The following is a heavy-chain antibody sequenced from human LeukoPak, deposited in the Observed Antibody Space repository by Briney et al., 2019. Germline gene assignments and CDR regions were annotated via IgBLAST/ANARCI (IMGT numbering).Heavy chain of an antibody. CDR3: ARGPKMARSNWFDP. CDR2: ISSSSSYI. D-gene: IGHD5-24*01. Sequence: GGSLRLSCAASGFTFSSYSMNWVRQAPGKGLEWVSSISSSSSYIYYADSVMGRFTISRDNAKNSLYLQMNSLRAEDTAVYYCARGPKMARSNWFDPWGQGTLVTVSS. CDR1: GFTFSSYS. J-gene: IGHJ5*02. V-gene: IGHV3-21*01.